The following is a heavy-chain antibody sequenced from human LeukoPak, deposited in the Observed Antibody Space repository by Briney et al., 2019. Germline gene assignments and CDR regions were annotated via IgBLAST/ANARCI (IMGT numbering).Heavy chain of an antibody. J-gene: IGHJ6*03. CDR2: ISAYNGNT. CDR1: GYTFTSYG. V-gene: IGHV1-18*01. Sequence: ASVKVSCKASGYTFTSYGISWVRQAPGQGLEWMGWISAYNGNTNYAQKLQGRVTMTTDTSTSTAYMELRSLRSDDTAVYYCSTTSSGRPYYYYYMDVWGKGTTVTVSS. D-gene: IGHD3-22*01. CDR3: STTSSGRPYYYYYMDV.